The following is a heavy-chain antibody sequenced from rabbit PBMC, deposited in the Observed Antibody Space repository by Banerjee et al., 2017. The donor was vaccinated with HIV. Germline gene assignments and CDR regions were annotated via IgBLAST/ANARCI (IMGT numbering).Heavy chain of an antibody. J-gene: IGHJ4*01. V-gene: IGHV1S43*01. Sequence: QEQLEESGGDLVKPEGSLTLTCTASGFSFSDKYVMSWVRQAPGKGLELIACIYTDSDGTWYASWVNGRFTITRSTSLNTVTLQMTSLTAADTATYFCARGDTGSRHSPFNLWGPGTLVTVS. D-gene: IGHD1-1*01. CDR1: GFSFSDKYV. CDR3: ARGDTGSRHSPFNL. CDR2: IYTDSDGT.